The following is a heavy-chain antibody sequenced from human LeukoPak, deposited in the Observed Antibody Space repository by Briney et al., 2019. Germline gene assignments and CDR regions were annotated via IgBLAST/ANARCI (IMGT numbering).Heavy chain of an antibody. Sequence: GPSVKVSCKAAGYTFTSYGISRVRQAPGQGLEWMGWISVYNGNTNYAQKLPGRVTMTTDTSTSTAYMELRSLRSDDPAVYYCARDHISRGTAMVDFDYWGQGTLVTVSS. D-gene: IGHD5-18*01. CDR1: GYTFTSYG. CDR2: ISVYNGNT. CDR3: ARDHISRGTAMVDFDY. J-gene: IGHJ4*02. V-gene: IGHV1-18*01.